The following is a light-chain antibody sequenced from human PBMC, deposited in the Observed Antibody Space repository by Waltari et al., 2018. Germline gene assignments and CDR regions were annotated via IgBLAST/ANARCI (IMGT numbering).Light chain of an antibody. CDR1: SSDIGTYNL. Sequence: QSALTQPASVSGSPGQSITISCTGTSSDIGTYNLVSWYQQYPGKAPKLIICEVTKLPSVVSDRFFGFTSGSMASLPISGLQPEDEADYYCCSSVDSRTFEWVFGGGTKLTVL. CDR2: EVT. V-gene: IGLV2-23*02. J-gene: IGLJ3*02. CDR3: CSSVDSRTFEWV.